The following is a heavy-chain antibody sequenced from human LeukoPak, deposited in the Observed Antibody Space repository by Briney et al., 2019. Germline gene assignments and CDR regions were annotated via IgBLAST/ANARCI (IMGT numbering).Heavy chain of an antibody. D-gene: IGHD5-18*01. CDR2: IIPLSGRT. CDR3: ARVEGYIYGSFYYYYYMDV. V-gene: IGHV1-69*06. Sequence: GASVKGSCKASGDTFSSYAISWVRQAPGQGLEWMGGIIPLSGRTNYAQKFQGRITMTADKSTSTAYMELSSLRSDDTAVYYCARVEGYIYGSFYYYYYMDVWGKGTTVTVSS. J-gene: IGHJ6*03. CDR1: GDTFSSYA.